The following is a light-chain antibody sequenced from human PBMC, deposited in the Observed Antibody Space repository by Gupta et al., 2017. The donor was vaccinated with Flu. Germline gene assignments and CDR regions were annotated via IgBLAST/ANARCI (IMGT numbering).Light chain of an antibody. Sequence: SGRIASNYVQWYQKRPDSSPTIVIYEDKQRPSGVPDRFSGSIDRSSNSASLTISGLKTEDEADYYCQSYDPTYVVFGGGTKLTVL. CDR1: SGRIASNY. CDR2: EDK. V-gene: IGLV6-57*01. J-gene: IGLJ2*01. CDR3: QSYDPTYVV.